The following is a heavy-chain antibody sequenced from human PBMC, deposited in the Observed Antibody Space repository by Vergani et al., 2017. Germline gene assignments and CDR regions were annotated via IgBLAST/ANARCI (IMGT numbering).Heavy chain of an antibody. D-gene: IGHD3-22*01. CDR2: ISGSGGST. V-gene: IGHV3-23*04. CDR3: AKDPGYYDSSGAGGY. Sequence: EVQLVESGGGLIQPGGSLRLSCAASGFTVSSNYMSWVRQAPGKGLEWVSAISGSGGSTYYADSVKGRFTISRDNSKNTLYLQMNSLRAEDTAVYYCAKDPGYYDSSGAGGYWGQGTLVTVSS. CDR1: GFTVSSNY. J-gene: IGHJ4*02.